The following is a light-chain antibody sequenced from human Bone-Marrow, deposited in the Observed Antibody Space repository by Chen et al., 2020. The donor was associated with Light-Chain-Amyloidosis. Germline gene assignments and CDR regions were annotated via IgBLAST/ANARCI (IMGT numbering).Light chain of an antibody. CDR2: DAS. Sequence: EIVMTQSPATLSLSQGERATLSCGARQGLKNKLAWYQQTPGQAPRLLIYDASNRATDIPSRFRGSGSGTEFTLTITSLTSEDCALYYCQQYNDWPLTFGGGTKVE. V-gene: IGKV3-15*01. CDR3: QQYNDWPLT. CDR1: QGLKNK. J-gene: IGKJ4*01.